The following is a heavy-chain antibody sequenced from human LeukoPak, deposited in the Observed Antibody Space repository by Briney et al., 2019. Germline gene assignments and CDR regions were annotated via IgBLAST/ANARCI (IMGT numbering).Heavy chain of an antibody. CDR1: GGTFSSYA. J-gene: IGHJ6*03. CDR3: ARAHHYRSRPSLARNYYYMDV. Sequence: ASVKVSCKASGGTFSSYAISWVRQAPGQGLEWMEWINPNSGGTNYAQKFQGRVTMTRDTSISTAYMELSRLRSDDTAVYYCARAHHYRSRPSLARNYYYMDVWGKGTTVTVSS. V-gene: IGHV1-2*02. D-gene: IGHD3-16*01. CDR2: INPNSGGT.